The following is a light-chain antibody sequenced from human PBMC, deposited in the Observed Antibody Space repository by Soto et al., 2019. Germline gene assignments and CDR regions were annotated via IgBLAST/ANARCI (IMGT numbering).Light chain of an antibody. CDR1: SSNIGAGYD. V-gene: IGLV1-40*01. Sequence: QSVLTQPPSVSGAPGQRVTISCTGSSSNIGAGYDVHWYQQLPGTAPKLLIYGNSNRPSGVPDRFSGSKSGTSASLALTGLQAEDEADYCCQSYDSSLSGLWVFGGGTKLTVL. J-gene: IGLJ3*02. CDR3: QSYDSSLSGLWV. CDR2: GNS.